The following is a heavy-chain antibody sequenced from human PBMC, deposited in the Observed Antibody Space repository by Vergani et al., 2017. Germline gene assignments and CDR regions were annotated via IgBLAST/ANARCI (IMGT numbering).Heavy chain of an antibody. V-gene: IGHV4-31*03. CDR2: IYYSGRT. CDR1: GGSISSGGYY. CDR3: AGTHYDSSGYYDYYFDY. Sequence: QVQLQQWGAGLLKPSETLSLTCTVSGGSISSGGYYWSWIRQHPGKGLEWIGYIYYSGRTYYNPSRKSRVTISVDTSKNQFSLKLSSVTAADTAVYYCAGTHYDSSGYYDYYFDYWGQGTLVTVSS. J-gene: IGHJ4*02. D-gene: IGHD3-22*01.